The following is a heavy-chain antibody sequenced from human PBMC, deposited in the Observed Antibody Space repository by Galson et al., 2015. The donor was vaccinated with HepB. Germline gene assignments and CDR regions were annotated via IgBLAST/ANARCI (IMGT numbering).Heavy chain of an antibody. J-gene: IGHJ4*02. Sequence: SVKVSCKASGYTFTSYAMHWVRQAPGQRLEWMGWINAGNGNTKYSQKFQGRVTITRDTSASTAYMELSSLRSEDTAVYYCARDPELLWFGYEPEEYYFDYWGQGTLVTVSS. CDR1: GYTFTSYA. V-gene: IGHV1-3*01. D-gene: IGHD3-10*01. CDR2: INAGNGNT. CDR3: ARDPELLWFGYEPEEYYFDY.